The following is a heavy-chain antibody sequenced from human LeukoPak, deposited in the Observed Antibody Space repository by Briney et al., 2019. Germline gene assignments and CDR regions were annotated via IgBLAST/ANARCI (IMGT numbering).Heavy chain of an antibody. D-gene: IGHD3-3*01. V-gene: IGHV1-8*01. CDR3: AREYYDFWSGYYTLDV. CDR1: GYTFTSYD. J-gene: IGHJ4*02. Sequence: ASVKVSCKASGYTFTSYDINWVRQATGQGLEWMGWMNPNSGNTGYAQKFQGRVTMTRNTSISTAYMELSSLRSKDTAVYYCAREYYDFWSGYYTLDVWGQGTLVTVSS. CDR2: MNPNSGNT.